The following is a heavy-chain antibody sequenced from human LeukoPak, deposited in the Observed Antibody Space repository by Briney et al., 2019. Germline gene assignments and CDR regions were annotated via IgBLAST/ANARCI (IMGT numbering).Heavy chain of an antibody. Sequence: GGSLRLSYSASGFTFSSYAMHWVRQAPGKGLEYVSVISNDGRSTYYADSLKGRFTISRDNSKNTLYLQMSSLRAEDTAVYYCVKNRRIAAAGPDFDYWGQGTLVTVSS. V-gene: IGHV3-64D*09. J-gene: IGHJ4*02. CDR2: ISNDGRST. CDR3: VKNRRIAAAGPDFDY. D-gene: IGHD6-13*01. CDR1: GFTFSSYA.